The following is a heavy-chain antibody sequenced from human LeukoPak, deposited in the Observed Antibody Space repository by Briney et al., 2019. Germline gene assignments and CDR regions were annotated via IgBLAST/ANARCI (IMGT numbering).Heavy chain of an antibody. CDR1: GFTFSSYG. J-gene: IGHJ4*02. CDR3: AKDRMDTMTYFDY. V-gene: IGHV3-30*02. D-gene: IGHD3-22*01. Sequence: GGSLRLSCAASGFTFSSYGMHWVRQAPGKGLEWVAFIRYDGSNKYYADSVKGRFTISRDNSKNTLYLQMNSLRAEDTAVYYCAKDRMDTMTYFDYWGQGTLVTVSS. CDR2: IRYDGSNK.